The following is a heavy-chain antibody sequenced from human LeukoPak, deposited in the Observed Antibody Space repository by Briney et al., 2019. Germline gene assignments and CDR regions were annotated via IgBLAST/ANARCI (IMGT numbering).Heavy chain of an antibody. D-gene: IGHD2-15*01. CDR2: ISSSSSTI. CDR1: GFTFSSYS. CDR3: ARDGGIHYDY. V-gene: IGHV3-48*01. J-gene: IGHJ4*02. Sequence: PGGSLRLSCAASGFTFSSYSMNWVRQAPGKGLEWVSYISSSSSTIYYADSVKGRFTISRDNAKNSLYLQMNSLRAEDTAVYYCARDGGIHYDYWGQGTLVTVSS.